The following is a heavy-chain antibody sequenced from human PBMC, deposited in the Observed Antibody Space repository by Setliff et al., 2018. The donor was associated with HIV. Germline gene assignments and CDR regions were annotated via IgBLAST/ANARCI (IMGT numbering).Heavy chain of an antibody. CDR3: ARNFGLSPSGKYYYYYGMDI. V-gene: IGHV1-2*06. CDR2: INRDNGGI. J-gene: IGHJ6*02. D-gene: IGHD3-10*01. CDR1: GYSFTAYQ. Sequence: ASVKVSCKTFGYSFTAYQMHWLRQAPGQGLEWMGRINRDNGGIDYAQEFQGRVTVTRDTSINTAYMELSSLRYDDTAIYYCARNFGLSPSGKYYYYYGMDIWGQGTTVTVSS.